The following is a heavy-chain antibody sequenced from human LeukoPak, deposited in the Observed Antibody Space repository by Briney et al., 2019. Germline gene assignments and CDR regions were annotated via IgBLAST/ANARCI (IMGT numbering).Heavy chain of an antibody. Sequence: SETLSLTCTVSGGSISSSSYYWGWIRQPPGKGLEWIGSIYYSGSTYYNPSLKSRVTISVDTSKNQFSLKLSSVTAADTAVYYCAKFGFGIAAAGTFDYWGQGTLVTVSS. CDR3: AKFGFGIAAAGTFDY. CDR1: GGSISSSSYY. CDR2: IYYSGST. J-gene: IGHJ4*02. V-gene: IGHV4-39*07. D-gene: IGHD6-13*01.